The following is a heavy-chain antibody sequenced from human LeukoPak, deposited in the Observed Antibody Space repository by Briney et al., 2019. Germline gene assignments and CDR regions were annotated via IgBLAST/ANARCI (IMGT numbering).Heavy chain of an antibody. CDR3: AREGVDSSSWSRRDY. V-gene: IGHV4-34*01. CDR1: GGSFSGYY. J-gene: IGHJ4*02. D-gene: IGHD6-13*01. Sequence: SETLSLTCAVYGGSFSGYYWSWIRQPPGKGLEWIGEINHSGSTNYNPSLKSRVTISVDTSKNQFSLKLSSVTAADTAVYYCAREGVDSSSWSRRDYWGQGTLVTVSS. CDR2: INHSGST.